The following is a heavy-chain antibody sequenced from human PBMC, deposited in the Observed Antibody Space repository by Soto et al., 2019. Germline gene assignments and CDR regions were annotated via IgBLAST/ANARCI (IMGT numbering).Heavy chain of an antibody. CDR2: INTNTGNP. J-gene: IGHJ6*02. D-gene: IGHD5-18*01. V-gene: IGHV7-4-1*01. Sequence: QVQLVQSGSELKKPGASVKVSCKASGYTFTSYAMNWVRQAPGQGLEWIGWINTNTGNPTYAQGFTGRFVFSLDTSVSTAYLQICSLKAEDTAVYYCARDRGVQLSLFKGGGYYYGMDVWGQGTTVTVSS. CDR1: GYTFTSYA. CDR3: ARDRGVQLSLFKGGGYYYGMDV.